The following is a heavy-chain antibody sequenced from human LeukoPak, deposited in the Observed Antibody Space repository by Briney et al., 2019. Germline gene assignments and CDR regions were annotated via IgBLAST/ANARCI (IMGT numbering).Heavy chain of an antibody. CDR1: GYTFTGYY. V-gene: IGHV1-2*02. J-gene: IGHJ5*02. Sequence: ASVKVSCKASGYTFTGYYMHWVRQAPGQGLEWMGWINPNSGDTNYAQKFQGRVTMTRDKSISTAYMELSRLRSDDTAVYYCARVNYYGSGSYYHPFDPWSQGTLVTVSS. CDR2: INPNSGDT. CDR3: ARVNYYGSGSYYHPFDP. D-gene: IGHD3-10*01.